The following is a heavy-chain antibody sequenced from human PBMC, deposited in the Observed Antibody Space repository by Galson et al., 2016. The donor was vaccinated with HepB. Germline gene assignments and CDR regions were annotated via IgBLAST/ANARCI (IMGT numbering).Heavy chain of an antibody. CDR1: GFTFNNAW. V-gene: IGHV3-64D*09. CDR2: ITSNGITT. Sequence: SLRLSCAASGFTFNNAWMSWVRQAPGKGLEYVSVITSNGITTFYADSVKGRFTISRDNSKNTLYLQMSSLRVEDTGVYYCVKDSGSSDIWGQGTRVTVSS. J-gene: IGHJ4*02. D-gene: IGHD1-26*01. CDR3: VKDSGSSDI.